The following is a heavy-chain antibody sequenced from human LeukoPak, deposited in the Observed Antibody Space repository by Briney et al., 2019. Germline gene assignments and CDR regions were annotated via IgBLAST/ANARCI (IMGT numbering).Heavy chain of an antibody. CDR2: IYYSGST. CDR1: GGSISSYY. Sequence: PSETLSLTCTVSGGSISSYYWSWIRQPPGKGLEWIGYIYYSGSTNYNPSLKSRVTISVDTSKNQFSLKRSSVTAADTAVYYCARDIGPFIWGKGTTGTVSS. CDR3: ARDIGPFI. D-gene: IGHD2-15*01. J-gene: IGHJ6*03. V-gene: IGHV4-59*01.